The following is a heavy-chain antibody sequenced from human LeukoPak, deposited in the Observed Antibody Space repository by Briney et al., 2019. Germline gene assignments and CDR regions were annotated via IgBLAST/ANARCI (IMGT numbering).Heavy chain of an antibody. Sequence: SETLSLTCTVSGGSISSYYWSWIRQPPGKGLVGIGYIYYSGSTNYNPSIKSRVTISVDKSKKPFSLKLSSVPAADTAVYYCARMIGYGGNPRPDAFDIWGQGTMVTVSS. CDR3: ARMIGYGGNPRPDAFDI. CDR2: IYYSGST. D-gene: IGHD4-23*01. CDR1: GGSISSYY. J-gene: IGHJ3*02. V-gene: IGHV4-59*12.